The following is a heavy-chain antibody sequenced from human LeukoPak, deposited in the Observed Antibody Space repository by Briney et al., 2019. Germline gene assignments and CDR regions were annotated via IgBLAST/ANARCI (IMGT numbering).Heavy chain of an antibody. V-gene: IGHV6-1*01. D-gene: IGHD3-10*01. CDR1: GDSVSSNTAA. CDR2: TYYRSKWYN. Sequence: SQTLSLTCAIFGDSVSSNTAAWNWIRQSPSRGLEWLGRTYYRSKWYNDYAVSVKSRIIINPETSKNLFSLQLKSVTPEDTAVYYCARVPGVRGPRGAFDIWGQGTMVTVSS. J-gene: IGHJ3*02. CDR3: ARVPGVRGPRGAFDI.